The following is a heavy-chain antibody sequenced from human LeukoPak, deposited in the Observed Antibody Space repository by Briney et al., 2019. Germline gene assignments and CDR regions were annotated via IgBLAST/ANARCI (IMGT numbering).Heavy chain of an antibody. CDR3: ARQAWGFFDY. CDR2: IYYSGST. Sequence: SETLSLTCTVSGGSISSSSYYWGWIRQPPGKGLVWIGSIYYSGSTYYNPSLKSRVTISVDTSKNHFSLKPTSVTAADTAVYYCARQAWGFFDYWGQGTLVTVSS. J-gene: IGHJ4*02. V-gene: IGHV4-39*01. CDR1: GGSISSSSYY. D-gene: IGHD7-27*01.